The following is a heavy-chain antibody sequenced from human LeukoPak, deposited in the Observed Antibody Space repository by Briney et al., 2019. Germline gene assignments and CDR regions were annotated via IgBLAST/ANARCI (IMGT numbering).Heavy chain of an antibody. CDR1: GFTFSSYS. J-gene: IGHJ4*02. Sequence: GGSLRLSCAAAGFTFSSYSMMWVRQAPGKGLEWVSSIISSSTYIYYAVSVKGRFTISRANAKDSLYLQMNSLRAEDTAVYYCGRDLRGYSYGYVDYWGQGTLVTVSS. CDR2: IISSSTYI. V-gene: IGHV3-21*01. D-gene: IGHD5-18*01. CDR3: GRDLRGYSYGYVDY.